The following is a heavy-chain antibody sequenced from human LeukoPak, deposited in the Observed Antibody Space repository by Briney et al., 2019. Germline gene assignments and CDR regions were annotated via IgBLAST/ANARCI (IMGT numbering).Heavy chain of an antibody. V-gene: IGHV4-59*01. CDR2: IYYSGGT. CDR3: ARERGIKSFDP. CDR1: GGSISSYY. J-gene: IGHJ5*02. Sequence: TSSETLSLTCTVSGGSISSYYWSWIRQPPGKGLEWIGYIYYSGGTNYNPPLKSRVTISVDTSKNQFSLKLSSVTAADTAVYYCARERGIKSFDPWGQGTLVTVSS. D-gene: IGHD3-16*01.